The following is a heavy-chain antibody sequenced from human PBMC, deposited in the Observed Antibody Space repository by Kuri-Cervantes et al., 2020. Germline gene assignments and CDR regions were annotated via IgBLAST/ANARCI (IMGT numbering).Heavy chain of an antibody. J-gene: IGHJ4*02. Sequence: SETLSLTCAVSGYSISSGYYWGWIRQPPGKGLEWIGSIYHSGSTYYNPSLKSRVTISVDTSKNQFSLKLSSVTAADPAVYYCARGFHGGAAAATDYFDYWGQGTLVTVSS. CDR3: ARGFHGGAAAATDYFDY. D-gene: IGHD2-2*01. V-gene: IGHV4-38-2*01. CDR1: GYSISSGYY. CDR2: IYHSGST.